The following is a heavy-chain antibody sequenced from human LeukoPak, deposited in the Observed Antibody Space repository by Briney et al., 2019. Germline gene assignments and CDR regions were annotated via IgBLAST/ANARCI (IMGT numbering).Heavy chain of an antibody. V-gene: IGHV3-30*04. Sequence: PGGSLRLSCAASGFTFSSYAMHWVRQAPGKGLEWVAVISYDGSNKYYADSVKGRFTISRDNSKNTLYLQMNSLRAEDTAVYYCASSGYTINGYDYWGQGTLVTVSS. D-gene: IGHD3-22*01. CDR1: GFTFSSYA. J-gene: IGHJ4*02. CDR2: ISYDGSNK. CDR3: ASSGYTINGYDY.